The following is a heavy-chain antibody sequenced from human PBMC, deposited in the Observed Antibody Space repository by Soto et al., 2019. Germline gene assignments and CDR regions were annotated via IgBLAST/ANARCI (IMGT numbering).Heavy chain of an antibody. CDR3: ARDTGPKREFWSGYTDY. J-gene: IGHJ4*02. CDR1: GFTFSSYG. CDR2: IWYDGSNK. D-gene: IGHD3-3*01. V-gene: IGHV3-33*01. Sequence: PGGSLRLSCAASGFTFSSYGMHWVRQAPGKGLEWVAVIWYDGSNKYYADSVKGRFTISRDNSKNTLYLQMNSLRAEDTAVYYCARDTGPKREFWSGYTDYWGQGTLVTVSS.